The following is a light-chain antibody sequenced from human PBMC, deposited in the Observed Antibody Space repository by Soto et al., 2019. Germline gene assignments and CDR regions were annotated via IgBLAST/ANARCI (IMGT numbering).Light chain of an antibody. CDR2: SFN. CDR3: CSFTSSNTHV. Sequence: QSVLTQPPSASGTPGQRVTISCSGSNSNIDSNTVNWYQQLPGTAPKLLISSFNQRPSGVPDRFSGSKSGNTASLTISGLQAEDEADYYCCSFTSSNTHVFGTGTKLTVL. CDR1: NSNIDSNT. V-gene: IGLV1-44*01. J-gene: IGLJ1*01.